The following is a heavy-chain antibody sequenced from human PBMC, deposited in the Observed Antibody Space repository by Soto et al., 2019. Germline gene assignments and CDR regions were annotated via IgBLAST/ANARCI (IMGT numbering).Heavy chain of an antibody. V-gene: IGHV3-30*18. CDR2: IAYDGSNK. CDR1: GFTFNIDG. CDR3: AKDGGTGKYYDY. J-gene: IGHJ4*02. D-gene: IGHD2-8*02. Sequence: QVQLVESGGGVVQPGMFLRLSCAASGFTFNIDGMHWVRQAPGKGLEWVSVIAYDGSNKYYADSVKGRFTISRDNSKNMLYLQMNSLRPEDTAVYYCAKDGGTGKYYDYWVQGTLVTVSS.